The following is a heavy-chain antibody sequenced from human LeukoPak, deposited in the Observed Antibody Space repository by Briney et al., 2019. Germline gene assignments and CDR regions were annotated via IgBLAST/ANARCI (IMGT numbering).Heavy chain of an antibody. D-gene: IGHD3-10*01. Sequence: GGSLRLSCAASGFTFSTYAMTWVRQAPGKGLEWVSAISGGGDSTYYADSVRGRFTISRDNSKNTLYLQMNSLRAEDTAVYYCAKDTGGAYYYGSGSYYSDFDYWGQGTLVTVSS. CDR2: ISGGGDST. CDR1: GFTFSTYA. CDR3: AKDTGGAYYYGSGSYYSDFDY. V-gene: IGHV3-23*01. J-gene: IGHJ4*02.